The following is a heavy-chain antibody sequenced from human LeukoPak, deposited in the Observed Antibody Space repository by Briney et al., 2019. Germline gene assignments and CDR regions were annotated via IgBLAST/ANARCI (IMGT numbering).Heavy chain of an antibody. V-gene: IGHV3-48*04. D-gene: IGHD4-11*01. CDR3: ARAVNAVTPYYYYYYMDV. Sequence: PGGSLRLSCAASGFTFSSYGMSWIRQAPGKGLEWVSYISSSGSTIYYADSVKGRFTISRDNAKNSLYLQMNSLRAEDTAVYYCARAVNAVTPYYYYYYMDVWGKGTTVTVSS. CDR2: ISSSGSTI. J-gene: IGHJ6*03. CDR1: GFTFSSYG.